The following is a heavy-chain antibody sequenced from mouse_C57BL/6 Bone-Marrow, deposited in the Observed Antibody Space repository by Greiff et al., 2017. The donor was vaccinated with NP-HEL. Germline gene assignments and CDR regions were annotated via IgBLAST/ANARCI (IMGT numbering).Heavy chain of an antibody. D-gene: IGHD2-5*01. J-gene: IGHJ4*01. Sequence: EVKVEESGGGLVQPGGSMKLSCVASGFTFSNYWMNWVRQSPEKGLEWVAQIRLKSDNYATHYAESVTGRFTISRDDSKSSVYLQMNNLRAEDTGIYYCTARGYSKEGAMDYWGQGTSVTVSS. V-gene: IGHV6-3*01. CDR2: IRLKSDNYAT. CDR1: GFTFSNYW. CDR3: TARGYSKEGAMDY.